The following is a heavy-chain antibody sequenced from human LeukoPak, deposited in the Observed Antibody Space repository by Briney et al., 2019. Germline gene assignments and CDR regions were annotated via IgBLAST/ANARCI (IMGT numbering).Heavy chain of an antibody. D-gene: IGHD3-10*01. V-gene: IGHV4-61*01. J-gene: IGHJ4*02. CDR3: VRDRELNY. CDR1: GGSISSSSYY. CDR2: VYNSGST. Sequence: SETLSLTCTVSGGSISSSSYYWGWIRQPPGKGLEWIGYVYNSGSTDYNPSLKSRVTISADTSKNQFSLRLSSVTAADTAVYYCVRDRELNYWGQGTLVTVSS.